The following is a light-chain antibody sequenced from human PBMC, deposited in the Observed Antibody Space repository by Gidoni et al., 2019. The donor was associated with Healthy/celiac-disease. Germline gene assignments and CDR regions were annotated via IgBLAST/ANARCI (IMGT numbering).Light chain of an antibody. CDR1: QSISSY. CDR2: AAS. Sequence: DIQITLSPSSLSASVGDRVTSTCRASQSISSYLNGYQQKPGKAPKLLIYAASSLQSGVPSRFSGSGSETDFTLTISSLQPEDFATYYCQQSYSTPRTFGQXTKVEIK. J-gene: IGKJ1*01. CDR3: QQSYSTPRT. V-gene: IGKV1-39*01.